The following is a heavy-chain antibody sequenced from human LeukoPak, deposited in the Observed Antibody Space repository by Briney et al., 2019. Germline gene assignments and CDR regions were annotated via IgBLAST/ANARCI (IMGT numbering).Heavy chain of an antibody. Sequence: PSETLSLTCTVSGGSISNYYWSWIRQLAGKGLEWIGRIYSSGNTNYNPSLKSRVTMSVDTSKNQFSLKLSSVTAADTAVYYCARDPYSSGLRNNWFDPWGQGTLVTVSS. D-gene: IGHD6-19*01. V-gene: IGHV4-4*07. CDR3: ARDPYSSGLRNNWFDP. J-gene: IGHJ5*02. CDR2: IYSSGNT. CDR1: GGSISNYY.